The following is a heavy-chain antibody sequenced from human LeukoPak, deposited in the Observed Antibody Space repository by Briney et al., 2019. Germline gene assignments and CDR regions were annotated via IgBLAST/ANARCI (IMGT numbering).Heavy chain of an antibody. Sequence: PGGSLRLSCAASGFTFSTYAMSWVRQAPGKGLEWVSAISGSGGSTYYADSVKGRFTISRDNSKNTLYLQMNSLRAEDTAVYYCAKEYYYDSSGYYNYWGQGTLVTVSS. CDR3: AKEYYYDSSGYYNY. CDR2: ISGSGGST. V-gene: IGHV3-23*01. CDR1: GFTFSTYA. D-gene: IGHD3-22*01. J-gene: IGHJ4*02.